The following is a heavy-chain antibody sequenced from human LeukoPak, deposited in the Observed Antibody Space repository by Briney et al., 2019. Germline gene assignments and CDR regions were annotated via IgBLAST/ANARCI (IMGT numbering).Heavy chain of an antibody. Sequence: PGGSLRLSCEVSGFSVSENYMTWVRQAPGKGLEWVSVIYKDGSTYYADSVKGRFTISRDTSINMVYLQMNSLRGDDTAVYYCVRASSWFWQYYFDYWGQGTLVAVSS. J-gene: IGHJ4*02. V-gene: IGHV3-53*01. D-gene: IGHD6-13*01. CDR1: GFSVSENY. CDR2: IYKDGST. CDR3: VRASSWFWQYYFDY.